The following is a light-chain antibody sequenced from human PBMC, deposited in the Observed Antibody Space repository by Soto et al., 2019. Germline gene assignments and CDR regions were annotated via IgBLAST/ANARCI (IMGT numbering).Light chain of an antibody. V-gene: IGKV1-6*01. CDR3: LQDYTYPWT. CDR1: QGIANE. Sequence: AIQMTQSPSSLSASVGDRVTITCRASQGIANELGWYQQKPGKAPKLLINVASSFQSGVPSRFSGSGSGTDFTLTISSLQPEDSATYYCLQDYTYPWTFGQGTKVEIK. J-gene: IGKJ1*01. CDR2: VAS.